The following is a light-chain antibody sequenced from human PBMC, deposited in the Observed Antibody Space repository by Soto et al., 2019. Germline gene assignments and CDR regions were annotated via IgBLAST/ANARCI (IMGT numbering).Light chain of an antibody. J-gene: IGLJ2*01. V-gene: IGLV1-40*01. CDR1: SSNIGAGYD. Sequence: QSALTQPPSVSGAPGQRVTISCTGSSSNIGAGYDVHWYQQLPGTAPKLLIYDNSNRPSGVPDRFSGSKSGTSASLAITGLQAEDEADYYCQSYESSLRGVVFGGGTKLTVL. CDR2: DNS. CDR3: QSYESSLRGVV.